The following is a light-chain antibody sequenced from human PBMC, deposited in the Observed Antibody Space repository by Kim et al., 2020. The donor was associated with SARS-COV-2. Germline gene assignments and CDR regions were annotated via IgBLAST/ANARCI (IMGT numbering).Light chain of an antibody. CDR2: GKD. V-gene: IGLV3-19*01. CDR1: SLRSYY. CDR3: NSRDSNDNVV. J-gene: IGLJ2*01. Sequence: VALGQTVRITCQGDSLRSYYATWYQQKPGQAPKVVIYGKDNRPSGIPDRFSGSNSGNTAYLTITGTQAGDEADYYCNSRDSNDNVVFGGGTKVTV.